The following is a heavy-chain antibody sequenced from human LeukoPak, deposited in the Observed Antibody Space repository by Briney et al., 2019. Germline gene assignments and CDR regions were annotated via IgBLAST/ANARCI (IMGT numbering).Heavy chain of an antibody. Sequence: ASVKVSCKDSGYTFTSYDINWVRQATGQGIEWMGWMNHNSGNTDYAQKFQGRVTMTRNTSISTAYMELSSLRSEDTAVYYCARALLYYDILTGYSYYYYGMDVWGQGTTVTVSS. CDR1: GYTFTSYD. CDR2: MNHNSGNT. D-gene: IGHD3-9*01. V-gene: IGHV1-8*01. J-gene: IGHJ6*02. CDR3: ARALLYYDILTGYSYYYYGMDV.